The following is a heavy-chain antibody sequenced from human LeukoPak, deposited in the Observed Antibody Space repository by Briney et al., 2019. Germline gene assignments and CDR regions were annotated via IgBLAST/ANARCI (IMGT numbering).Heavy chain of an antibody. CDR3: ARDLVNLDYSGSYLNWFDP. Sequence: ASVKVSCKASGYTFTTYGITWVRQAPGQGLEWMGWINAYNGNTNTNYAQKLQGRVTMTTDTSTSTAYMELRSLRSDDTAVYYCARDLVNLDYSGSYLNWFDPWGQGTLVTVSS. CDR2: INAYNGNTNT. J-gene: IGHJ5*02. CDR1: GYTFTTYG. D-gene: IGHD1-26*01. V-gene: IGHV1-18*01.